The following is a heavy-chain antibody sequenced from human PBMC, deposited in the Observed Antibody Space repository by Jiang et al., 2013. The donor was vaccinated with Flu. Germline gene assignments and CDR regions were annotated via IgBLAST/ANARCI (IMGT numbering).Heavy chain of an antibody. V-gene: IGHV6-1*01. Sequence: IRQSPSRGLEWLGRTYYRSKWYNDYAVSVKSRITINPDTSKNQFSLQLNSVTPEDTAVYYCARREVGYCSSTSCYGGMDVWGQGTTVTVSS. D-gene: IGHD2-2*01. CDR3: ARREVGYCSSTSCYGGMDV. CDR2: TYYRSKWYN. J-gene: IGHJ6*02.